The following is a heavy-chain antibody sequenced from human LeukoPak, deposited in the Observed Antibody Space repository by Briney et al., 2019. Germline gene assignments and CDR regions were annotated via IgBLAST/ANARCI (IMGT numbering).Heavy chain of an antibody. CDR3: ARYIPARPGFDY. CDR2: IYTSGST. D-gene: IGHD6-6*01. Sequence: ASETLSLTCTVSGGSISGYYWSWIRQPAGKGLEWIGRIYTSGSTNYNPSLKSRVTMSVDTSENQFSLKLSSVTVADTAVYYCARYIPARPGFDYWGQGTLVTVSS. J-gene: IGHJ4*02. V-gene: IGHV4-4*07. CDR1: GGSISGYY.